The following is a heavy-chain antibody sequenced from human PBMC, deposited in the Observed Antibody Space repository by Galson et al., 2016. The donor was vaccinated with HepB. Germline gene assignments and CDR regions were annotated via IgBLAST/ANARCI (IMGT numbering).Heavy chain of an antibody. CDR3: TTGPPDFRQQLIGILNDY. Sequence: SLRLSCAASGFNFNKAWMNWVRQAPGKGLEWVGRIKSKTDGGTVDYAAPVKGRFTISRDDSENTLSLQRNSLKTEDTSLYYYTTGPPDFRQQLIGILNDYWGQGTLVTVSS. J-gene: IGHJ4*02. V-gene: IGHV3-15*01. CDR1: GFNFNKAW. D-gene: IGHD6-13*01. CDR2: IKSKTDGGTV.